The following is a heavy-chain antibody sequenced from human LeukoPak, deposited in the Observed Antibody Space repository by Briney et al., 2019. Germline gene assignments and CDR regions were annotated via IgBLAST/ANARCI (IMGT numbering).Heavy chain of an antibody. CDR3: ARIYDSSGHPR. CDR2: IYYSGST. D-gene: IGHD3-22*01. Sequence: SETLSLTCTVSGVSISSSSYYWGWIRQPPGKGLEWIGSIYYSGSTYYNPPLKSRVTISVDTSKNQFSLKLSSVTAADTAVYYCARIYDSSGHPRWGQGTLVTVSS. J-gene: IGHJ4*02. V-gene: IGHV4-39*01. CDR1: GVSISSSSYY.